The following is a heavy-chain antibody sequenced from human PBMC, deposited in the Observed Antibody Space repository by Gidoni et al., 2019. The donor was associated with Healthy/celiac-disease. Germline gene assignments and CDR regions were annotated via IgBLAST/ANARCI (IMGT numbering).Heavy chain of an antibody. CDR2: IKQDGSEK. Sequence: EVQSVASGGGLVQPGGALTLTCPATGFTFSRYWMSWVRQAPGRGLVWVTNIKQDGSEKYYVDSVKGRFTISRDNAKNSQCLQMNGLGAEDTAVYYCARGSDVYGDYGAFDIWGQGTMVTVSS. D-gene: IGHD4-17*01. J-gene: IGHJ3*02. CDR1: GFTFSRYW. V-gene: IGHV3-7*03. CDR3: ARGSDVYGDYGAFDI.